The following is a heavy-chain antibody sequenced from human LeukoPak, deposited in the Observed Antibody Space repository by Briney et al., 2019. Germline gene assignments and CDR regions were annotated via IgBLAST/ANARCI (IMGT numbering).Heavy chain of an antibody. CDR1: GGSISSGSYY. V-gene: IGHV4-61*02. CDR3: ARELKYYDILTGYYTEGED. D-gene: IGHD3-9*01. CDR2: IYTSGST. J-gene: IGHJ4*02. Sequence: SETLSLTCTVSGGSISSGSYYWSWIRQPAGKGLEWIGRIYTSGSTNYNPSLKSRVTISVDTSKNQFSLKLSSVTAADTAVYYCARELKYYDILTGYYTEGEDWGQGTLVTVS.